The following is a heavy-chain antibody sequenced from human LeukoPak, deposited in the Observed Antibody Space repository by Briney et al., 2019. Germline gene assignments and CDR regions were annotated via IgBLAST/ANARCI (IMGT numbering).Heavy chain of an antibody. J-gene: IGHJ5*02. CDR3: AHRPVQTNWFDP. Sequence: TLSLTCTVSGGSISSYYWSWIRQPPGKALEWLALIYWDDDKRYSPSLKSRLTITKDTSKNQVVLTMTNMDPVDTATYYCAHRPVQTNWFDPWGQGTLVTVSS. CDR1: GGSISSYYW. D-gene: IGHD6-6*01. V-gene: IGHV2-5*08. CDR2: IYWDDDK.